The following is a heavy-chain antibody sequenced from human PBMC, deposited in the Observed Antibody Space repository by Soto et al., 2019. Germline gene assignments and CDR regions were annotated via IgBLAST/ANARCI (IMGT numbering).Heavy chain of an antibody. CDR2: IYYSGST. CDR1: GGSISSYY. CDR3: ARGIAVAGIGSDY. J-gene: IGHJ4*02. D-gene: IGHD6-19*01. Sequence: QVQLQESGPGLVKPSETLSLTCTVSGGSISSYYWSWIRQPPGKGLEWIGYIYYSGSTNYNPSLKSRVTISVDTSKNQFSLKLSSVTAADTAVYYCARGIAVAGIGSDYWGQGTLVTVSS. V-gene: IGHV4-59*01.